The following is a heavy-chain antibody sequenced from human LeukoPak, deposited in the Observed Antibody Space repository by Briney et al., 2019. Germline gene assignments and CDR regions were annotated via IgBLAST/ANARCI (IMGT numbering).Heavy chain of an antibody. CDR2: IYSGGST. Sequence: GGSLRLSCAASGFTVSSNYMSWVGQAPGKGLEWVSVIYSGGSTYYADSVKGRFTISRDNSKNTLYLQMNSLRAEDTAVYYCARASGSPYYYYYGMDVWGQGTTVTVSS. CDR1: GFTVSSNY. D-gene: IGHD1-26*01. J-gene: IGHJ6*02. V-gene: IGHV3-53*01. CDR3: ARASGSPYYYYYGMDV.